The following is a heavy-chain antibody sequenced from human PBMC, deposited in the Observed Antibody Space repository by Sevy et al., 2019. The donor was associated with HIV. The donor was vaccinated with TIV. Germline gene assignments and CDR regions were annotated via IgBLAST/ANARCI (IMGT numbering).Heavy chain of an antibody. CDR1: GFTFSSYG. V-gene: IGHV3-30*02. CDR2: IRYDGSNK. D-gene: IGHD3-10*01. CDR3: AKDLSILWFRESSGMDV. Sequence: GGSLILSCAASGFTFSSYGMHWVRQAPGKGLEWVAFIRYDGSNKYYADSVKGRFTISRDKSKNTLYLQMNSLRAEDTAVYYCAKDLSILWFRESSGMDVWGQGTTVTVSS. J-gene: IGHJ6*02.